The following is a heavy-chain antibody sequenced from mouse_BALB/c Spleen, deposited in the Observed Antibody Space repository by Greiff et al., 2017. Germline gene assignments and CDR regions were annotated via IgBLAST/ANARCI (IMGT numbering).Heavy chain of an antibody. CDR3: ARKGIFYYNYAMDY. V-gene: IGHV1-9*01. J-gene: IGHJ4*01. CDR1: GYTFSSYW. Sequence: LVESGAELMKPGASVKISCKATGYTFSSYWIEWVKQRPGHGLEWIGEILPGSGSTNYNEKFKGKATFTADTSSNTAYMQLSSLTSEDSAVYYCARKGIFYYNYAMDYWGQGTSVTVSS. CDR2: ILPGSGST. D-gene: IGHD1-1*01.